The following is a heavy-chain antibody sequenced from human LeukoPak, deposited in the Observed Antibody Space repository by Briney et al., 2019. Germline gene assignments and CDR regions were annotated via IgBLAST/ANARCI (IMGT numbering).Heavy chain of an antibody. D-gene: IGHD2-15*01. CDR1: GGSFSGYY. V-gene: IGHV4-34*01. Sequence: SETLSLTCAVYGGSFSGYYWSWIRQPPGKGLEWIGEINHSGSTNYNPSLKSRVTISVDTSKNQFSLKLSSVTAADTAVYYCARLRWVAASRGCFDLWGRGTLVTVSS. CDR3: ARLRWVAASRGCFDL. J-gene: IGHJ2*01. CDR2: INHSGST.